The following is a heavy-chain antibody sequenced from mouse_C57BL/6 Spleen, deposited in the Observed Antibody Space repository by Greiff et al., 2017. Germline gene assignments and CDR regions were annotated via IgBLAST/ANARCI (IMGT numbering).Heavy chain of an antibody. CDR3: GIGGDYSNRYAKGY. J-gene: IGHJ4*01. Sequence: VQLKESGPGLVKPSQSLSLTCSVTGYSITSGYYWNWIRQFPGNKLEWMGYISYDGSNNYNPSLKNRISITRDTTKNQFFLKLNTVTTDDAATYYGGIGGDYSNRYAKGYWGQGTSVTVAT. V-gene: IGHV3-6*01. D-gene: IGHD2-5*01. CDR2: ISYDGSN. CDR1: GYSITSGYY.